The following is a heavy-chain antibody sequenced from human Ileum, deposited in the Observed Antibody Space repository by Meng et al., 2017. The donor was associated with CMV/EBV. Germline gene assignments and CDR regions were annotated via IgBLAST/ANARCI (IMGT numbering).Heavy chain of an antibody. CDR3: ARALIVPAAFDY. J-gene: IGHJ4*02. D-gene: IGHD2-2*01. CDR2: IYYSGST. CDR1: GGSISSYY. V-gene: IGHV4-59*01. Sequence: SETLSLTCTVSGGSISSYYWSWIRQPPGKGLEWIGYIYYSGSTNYNPSLKSRVTISVDTSKNQFSLKLSSVTAADTAVYYCARALIVPAAFDYWGRGTLVTVSS.